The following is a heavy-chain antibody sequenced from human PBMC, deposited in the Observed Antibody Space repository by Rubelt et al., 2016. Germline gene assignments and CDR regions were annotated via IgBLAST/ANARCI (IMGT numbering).Heavy chain of an antibody. Sequence: QLQLQESGPGLVKPSETLSLTCTVSGGSISSSSYYWGWIRQPPGKGLEWIGSIYYSGSTYYNPSLKSRVTISVDTSKNQFSLKLGSVTAADTAVYYCARHSSSLEGYYGMDVWGQGTTVTVSS. V-gene: IGHV4-39*01. D-gene: IGHD6-6*01. CDR3: ARHSSSLEGYYGMDV. CDR2: IYYSGST. CDR1: GGSISSSSYY. J-gene: IGHJ6*02.